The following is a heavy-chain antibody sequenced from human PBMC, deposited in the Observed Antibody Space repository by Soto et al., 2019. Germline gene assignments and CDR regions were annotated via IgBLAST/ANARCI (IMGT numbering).Heavy chain of an antibody. CDR3: ASDLGAQIVDY. CDR1: GYTFTSYG. D-gene: IGHD1-26*01. V-gene: IGHV1-18*01. CDR2: ISAYNGNT. J-gene: IGHJ4*02. Sequence: QVQLVQSGAEVKKPGASVKVSCKASGYTFTSYGISWVRQAPGQGLEWMGWISAYNGNTKNAQKLQGRVTMTTDTATSTAYMALRRLSSDDTAVSYYASDLGAQIVDYWGQGTLVTVSS.